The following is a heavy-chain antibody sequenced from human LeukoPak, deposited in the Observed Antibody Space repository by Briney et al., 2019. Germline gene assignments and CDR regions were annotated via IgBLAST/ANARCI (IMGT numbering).Heavy chain of an antibody. CDR2: INPNSGGT. Sequence: GASVKVSCKASGYTFTGYYMHWVRQAPGQGLEWMGWINPNSGGTNYAQKFQGRVTMTRDTSISTAYMELRSLRSDDTAVYYCALLTAVVVTRDAFDIWGQGTMVTVSS. V-gene: IGHV1-2*02. CDR1: GYTFTGYY. D-gene: IGHD2-15*01. CDR3: ALLTAVVVTRDAFDI. J-gene: IGHJ3*02.